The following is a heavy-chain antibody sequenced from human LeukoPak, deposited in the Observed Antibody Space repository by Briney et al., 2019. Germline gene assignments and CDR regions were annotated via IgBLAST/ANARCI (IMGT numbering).Heavy chain of an antibody. V-gene: IGHV3-9*01. Sequence: PGRSLRLSCAASGSTFDDYAMHWVRQAPGKGLEWVSGISWNSGSIDYADSVKGRFTISRDNAKNSLYLQMNSLRAEDTALYYCAKDDSYGGNSNFDYWGQGTLVTVSS. CDR3: AKDDSYGGNSNFDY. J-gene: IGHJ4*02. CDR2: ISWNSGSI. D-gene: IGHD4-23*01. CDR1: GSTFDDYA.